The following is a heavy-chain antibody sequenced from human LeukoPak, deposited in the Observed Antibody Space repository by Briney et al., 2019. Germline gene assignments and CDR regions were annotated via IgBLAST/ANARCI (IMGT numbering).Heavy chain of an antibody. CDR2: IYYSGST. CDR3: ARSRVGATGGWFDP. D-gene: IGHD1-26*01. Sequence: SETLSLTCTVSGGSINSYYWNWIRQPPGKGLEWIGYIYYSGSTNYNPSLKSRLTISVDTSKNQFSLKMSSVTAADTAVYYCARSRVGATGGWFDPWGQGTLVTVSS. V-gene: IGHV4-59*08. J-gene: IGHJ5*02. CDR1: GGSINSYY.